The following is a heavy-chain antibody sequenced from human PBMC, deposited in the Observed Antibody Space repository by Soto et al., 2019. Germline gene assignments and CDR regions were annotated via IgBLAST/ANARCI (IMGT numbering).Heavy chain of an antibody. J-gene: IGHJ6*02. CDR3: AEDWRWNPLNYGMNV. CDR1: GFSFSNYG. V-gene: IGHV3-30*18. D-gene: IGHD1-1*01. Sequence: QEQVMESGGGVVQPGRSLRLSCAASGFSFSNYGIHWVRQAPDKGLEWVAVISYDGSDEYYADSVKGRFTISRDNSKNTLYLQMNSLREEDTAVYYCAEDWRWNPLNYGMNVWGRGTTVTVS. CDR2: ISYDGSDE.